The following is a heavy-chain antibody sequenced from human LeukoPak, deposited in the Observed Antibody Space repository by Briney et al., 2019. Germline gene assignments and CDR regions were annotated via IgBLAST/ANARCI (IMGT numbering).Heavy chain of an antibody. CDR1: GYTFTGYY. CDR3: AREVPYHGSGNYYMDV. Sequence: ASVKVSCKASGYTFTGYYMHWVRQAPGQGLEWMGWINPNSGGTNYAQKFQGRVTMTRDKSIRTAYMELSRLTSDDTAVYYCAREVPYHGSGNYYMDVWGKGTTVTISS. V-gene: IGHV1-2*02. D-gene: IGHD3-10*01. CDR2: INPNSGGT. J-gene: IGHJ6*03.